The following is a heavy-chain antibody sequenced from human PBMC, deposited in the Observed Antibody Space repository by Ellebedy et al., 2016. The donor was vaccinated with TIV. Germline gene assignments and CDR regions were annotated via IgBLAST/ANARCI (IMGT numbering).Heavy chain of an antibody. CDR2: IYYTGMT. V-gene: IGHV4-39*07. J-gene: IGHJ4*02. CDR1: GGSISSTYY. D-gene: IGHD6-19*01. Sequence: GSLRLXXTVSGGSISSTYYWGWIRQPPGKGLEWIGTIYYTGMTYSNPSLKSRLTISVDTSKNQFSLNLSSVTAADTAVYYCAKDGGYSSGWYNYWGQGTLVTVSS. CDR3: AKDGGYSSGWYNY.